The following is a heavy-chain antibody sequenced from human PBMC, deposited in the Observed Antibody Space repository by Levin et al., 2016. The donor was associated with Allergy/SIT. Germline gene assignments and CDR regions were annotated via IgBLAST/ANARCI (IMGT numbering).Heavy chain of an antibody. Sequence: GSLRLSCEVSGITFSGYWMHWVRQAPGKGLVWVSGINNDGSSTTYADSVKGRFTISRDNAENTLFLQMISLRNEDTAVYYCASLGASASHYFDYWGQGILVTVSS. D-gene: IGHD2-2*01. CDR2: INNDGSST. V-gene: IGHV3-74*01. J-gene: IGHJ4*02. CDR1: GITFSGYW. CDR3: ASLGASASHYFDY.